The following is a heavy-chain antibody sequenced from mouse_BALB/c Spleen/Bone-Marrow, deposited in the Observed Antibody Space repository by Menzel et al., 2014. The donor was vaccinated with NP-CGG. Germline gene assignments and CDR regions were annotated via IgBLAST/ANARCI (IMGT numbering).Heavy chain of an antibody. CDR2: IWAGGST. CDR1: GFSLTSYG. Sequence: VHLVESGPGLVVPSQSLSITCTVSGFSLTSYGVHWVRQPPGKGLEWLGVIWAGGSTNYNSALMSRLSISKDNSKSQVFLKMNSLQADDTAMYYCARDYYGSSYFDYWGQGTTLTVSS. J-gene: IGHJ2*01. V-gene: IGHV2-9*02. CDR3: ARDYYGSSYFDY. D-gene: IGHD1-1*01.